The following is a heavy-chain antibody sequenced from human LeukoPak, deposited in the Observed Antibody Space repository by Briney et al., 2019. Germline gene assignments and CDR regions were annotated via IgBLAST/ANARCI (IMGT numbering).Heavy chain of an antibody. CDR2: ISYSGST. J-gene: IGHJ2*01. CDR1: GHSISSGDYY. CDR3: ARDYGDIPPDWYYDL. V-gene: IGHV4-30-4*02. Sequence: PSETLSLTCTVSGHSISSGDYYWSWIRQPPGKGLEWIGYISYSGSTHYNPSLKSRVTISGDTSKNQFSLKLRSVTAADTAVYYCARDYGDIPPDWYYDLWGRGTLVAVSS. D-gene: IGHD4-17*01.